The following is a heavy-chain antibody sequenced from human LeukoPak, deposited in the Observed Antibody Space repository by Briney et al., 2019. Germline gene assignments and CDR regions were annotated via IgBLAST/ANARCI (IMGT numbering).Heavy chain of an antibody. V-gene: IGHV1-3*01. D-gene: IGHD6-19*01. CDR1: GYTFTIYA. CDR2: INAGNGNT. Sequence: ASVTVSYKASGYTFTIYAMHWGRQAPGQRGEWMGWINAGNGNTKYSQKFQGRVTITRDTSASTAYIELSSLRSEDTAVYYCARGYSSGWYPAYWGQGTLVTVSS. CDR3: ARGYSSGWYPAY. J-gene: IGHJ4*02.